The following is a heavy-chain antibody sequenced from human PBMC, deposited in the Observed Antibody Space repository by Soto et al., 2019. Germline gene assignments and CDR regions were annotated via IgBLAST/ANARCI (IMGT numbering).Heavy chain of an antibody. CDR3: ARDLRVGATIYYYYGMDV. CDR1: GFTFSSYW. J-gene: IGHJ6*02. CDR2: INSDGSST. D-gene: IGHD1-26*01. Sequence: GGVLRLSCAASGFTFSSYWMHWVRQAPGKGLVWVSRINSDGSSTSYADSVKGRFTISRDNAKNTLYLQMNSLRAEDTAVYYCARDLRVGATIYYYYGMDVWGQGTTVTVSS. V-gene: IGHV3-74*01.